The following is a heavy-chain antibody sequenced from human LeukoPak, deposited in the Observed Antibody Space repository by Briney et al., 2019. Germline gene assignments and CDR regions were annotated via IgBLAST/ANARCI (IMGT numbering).Heavy chain of an antibody. CDR3: ARIYGRALRFLEWLGPHYMDV. D-gene: IGHD3-3*01. Sequence: GGSLRLSCTASGFTFSNYGLLWVRQAAGKGLEWMAVIWYDGSKKYYADSVKGRFTISRDDSKNTLFLQMNSLRAEDTAVYYCARIYGRALRFLEWLGPHYMDVWGKGTTVTVSS. V-gene: IGHV3-33*01. CDR2: IWYDGSKK. CDR1: GFTFSNYG. J-gene: IGHJ6*03.